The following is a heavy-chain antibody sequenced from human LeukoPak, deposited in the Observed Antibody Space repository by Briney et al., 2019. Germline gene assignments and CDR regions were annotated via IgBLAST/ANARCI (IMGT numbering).Heavy chain of an antibody. CDR1: GGSISSYY. CDR3: ARLAPIVVVPAALDY. D-gene: IGHD2-2*01. V-gene: IGHV4-4*07. Sequence: SETLSLTCTVSGGSISSYYWSWLRQPAGKGLEWIGRIYTSGSTNYNPSLKSRVTISVDTSKNQFSLKLSSVTAADTAVYYCARLAPIVVVPAALDYWGQGTLVTVSS. J-gene: IGHJ4*02. CDR2: IYTSGST.